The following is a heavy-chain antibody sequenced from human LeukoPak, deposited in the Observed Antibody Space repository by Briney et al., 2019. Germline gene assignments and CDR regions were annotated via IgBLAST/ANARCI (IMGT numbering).Heavy chain of an antibody. J-gene: IGHJ3*02. CDR1: GGTFSSYA. CDR2: IIPIFGTA. CDR3: ARGKMELQDAFDI. D-gene: IGHD1-26*01. V-gene: IGHV1-69*13. Sequence: SVTVSCTASGGTFSSYAISWVRQAPGQGLEWMGGIIPIFGTANYAQKFQGRVTITADESTSTAYMELSSLRSEDTAVYYCARGKMELQDAFDIWGQGTMVTVSS.